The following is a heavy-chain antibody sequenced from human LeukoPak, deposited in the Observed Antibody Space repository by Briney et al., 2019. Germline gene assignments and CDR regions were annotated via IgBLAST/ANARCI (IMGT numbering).Heavy chain of an antibody. CDR1: GGTFSNYA. J-gene: IGHJ6*02. V-gene: IGHV1-69*13. CDR2: IIPIFGTA. CDR3: SQTAVYSSSSPYYYGLDV. Sequence: GASVKVSCKASGGTFSNYAISWVRQAPGQGLEWMGGIIPIFGTANYAQKFQGRVTITADESTSTAYMELSSLRSEDTAVYYCSQTAVYSSSSPYYYGLDVWGQGPTVTVSS. D-gene: IGHD6-6*01.